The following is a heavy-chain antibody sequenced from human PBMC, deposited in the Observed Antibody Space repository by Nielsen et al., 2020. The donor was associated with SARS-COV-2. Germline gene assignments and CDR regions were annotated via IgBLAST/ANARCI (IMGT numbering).Heavy chain of an antibody. J-gene: IGHJ4*02. Sequence: GESLKISYAASGFSFSNYAMIWVRQAPGKGLEWVSAISGNGDTTYYADSVKGRFIISRDNSKNTLYLEMNSLRADDTAVYYCANGPGSWDYWGQGTLVTVSS. D-gene: IGHD1-26*01. CDR3: ANGPGSWDY. CDR1: GFSFSNYA. CDR2: ISGNGDTT. V-gene: IGHV3-23*01.